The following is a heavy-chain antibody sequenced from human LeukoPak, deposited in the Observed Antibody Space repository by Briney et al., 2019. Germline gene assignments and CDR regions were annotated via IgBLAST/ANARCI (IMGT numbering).Heavy chain of an antibody. Sequence: SETLSLTCAVYGGSFSGYYWSWIRQPPGKGREWVGEINHSGSTNYNPSLKRRVTISVDTSKNQFSLKLSSVTAADTAVYYCARSTAGRPAVRNWGQGTLVTVSS. CDR1: GGSFSGYY. V-gene: IGHV4-34*01. CDR2: INHSGST. J-gene: IGHJ4*02. D-gene: IGHD6-19*01. CDR3: ARSTAGRPAVRN.